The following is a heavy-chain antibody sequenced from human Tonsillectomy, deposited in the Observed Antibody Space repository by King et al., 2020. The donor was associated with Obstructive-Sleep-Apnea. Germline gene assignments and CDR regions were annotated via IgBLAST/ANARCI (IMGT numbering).Heavy chain of an antibody. CDR2: IYYSGST. V-gene: IGHV4-59*01. D-gene: IGHD3-10*01. CDR1: GGSISSYY. J-gene: IGHJ6*02. Sequence: VQLQESGPGLVKPSETLSLTCTVSGGSISSYYWSWIRQPPEKGLEWIGYIYYSGSTNYNPSLKSRVTISVDTSKNQFSLKLSSVTAADTAVYYCAFGSGSSYYAIDVWGHGTTVTVSS. CDR3: AFGSGSSYYAIDV.